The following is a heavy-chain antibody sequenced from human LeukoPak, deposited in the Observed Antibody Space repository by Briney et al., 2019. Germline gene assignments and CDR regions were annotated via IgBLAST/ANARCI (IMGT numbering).Heavy chain of an antibody. D-gene: IGHD5-18*01. CDR3: AKDCNFGAYSYGLDY. Sequence: GGSLRLSCAASGFTFSDYYMSWIRQAPGKGLEWVSYISSSGSTIYYADSVKGRFTISRDNAKNSLYLQMNSLRAEDTALYYCAKDCNFGAYSYGLDYWGQGTLVTVSS. V-gene: IGHV3-11*01. CDR2: ISSSGSTI. CDR1: GFTFSDYY. J-gene: IGHJ4*02.